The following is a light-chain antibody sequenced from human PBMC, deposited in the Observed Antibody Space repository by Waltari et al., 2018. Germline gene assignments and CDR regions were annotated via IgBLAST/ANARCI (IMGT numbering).Light chain of an antibody. CDR1: DSNIGKNP. Sequence: QSVLTQPPSASGTPGQRVTISCSGSDSNIGKNPINWYQQVPGTAPKAVIYHNNERPSGVPDRFSGSQSGTSASLAISGLQSEDEGDYYCAVWDDSLDGPVFGGGTKLTVL. V-gene: IGLV1-44*01. J-gene: IGLJ3*02. CDR2: HNN. CDR3: AVWDDSLDGPV.